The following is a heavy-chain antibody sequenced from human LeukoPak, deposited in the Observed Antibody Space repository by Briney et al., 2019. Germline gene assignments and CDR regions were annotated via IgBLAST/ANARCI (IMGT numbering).Heavy chain of an antibody. V-gene: IGHV3-73*01. J-gene: IGHJ6*02. CDR1: GFTFSGSA. CDR3: TRQGDSSSLPRNDYYGMDV. CDR2: IRSKANSYAT. Sequence: GGSLRLSCAASGFTFSGSAMHWVRQASGKGLEWVGRIRSKANSYATAYAASVKGRFTISRDDSKNTAYLQMNSLKTEDTAVYYCTRQGDSSSLPRNDYYGMDVRGQGTTVTVSS. D-gene: IGHD6-6*01.